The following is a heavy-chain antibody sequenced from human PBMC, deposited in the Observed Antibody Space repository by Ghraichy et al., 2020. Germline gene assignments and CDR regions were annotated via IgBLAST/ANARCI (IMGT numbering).Heavy chain of an antibody. CDR2: IRYDGSNK. CDR3: AKDPNWNYGGWFDP. Sequence: LTCAASGFTFSSYGMHWVRQAPGKGLEWVAFIRYDGSNKYYADSVKGRFTISRDNSKNTLYLQMNSLRAEDTAVYYCAKDPNWNYGGWFDPWGQGTLVTVSS. CDR1: GFTFSSYG. D-gene: IGHD1-7*01. J-gene: IGHJ5*02. V-gene: IGHV3-30*02.